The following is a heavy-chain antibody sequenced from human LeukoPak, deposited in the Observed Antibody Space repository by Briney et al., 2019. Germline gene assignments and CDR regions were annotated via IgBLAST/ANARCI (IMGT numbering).Heavy chain of an antibody. Sequence: GGSLRLSCEASGFTFGDYYMYWIRQAPGKGLEWVSYISSTGYSTYYADSVKGRFTISRDNAKNSLNLQMHNLRVEDTAFYYCARDRLTMVRGAMGYWGQGTLVTVSS. V-gene: IGHV3-11*01. CDR2: ISSTGYST. CDR1: GFTFGDYY. D-gene: IGHD3-10*01. J-gene: IGHJ4*02. CDR3: ARDRLTMVRGAMGY.